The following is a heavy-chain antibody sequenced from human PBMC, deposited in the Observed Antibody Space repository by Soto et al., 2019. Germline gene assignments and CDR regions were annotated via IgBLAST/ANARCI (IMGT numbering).Heavy chain of an antibody. D-gene: IGHD2-2*01. J-gene: IGHJ3*01. CDR3: VKDEGVCNKISCKDAFDY. CDR2: ISWDGGYT. V-gene: IGHV3-9*01. CDR1: GFSFVDYA. Sequence: EVQLAESGGGLVQPGRSLRLSCEASGFSFVDYAMHWVRQVPGQGLEWVSGISWDGGYTGYADSVKGRFTISRDNAKKALYLQMNRLRVKDTAHYYCVKDEGVCNKISCKDAFDYWAQGTKVTVS.